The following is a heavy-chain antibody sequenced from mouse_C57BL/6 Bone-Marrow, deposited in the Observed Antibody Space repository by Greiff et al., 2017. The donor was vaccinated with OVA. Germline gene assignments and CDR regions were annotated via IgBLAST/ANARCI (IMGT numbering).Heavy chain of an antibody. V-gene: IGHV1-61*01. D-gene: IGHD1-1*01. CDR3: ARWGTTVVAHYARDY. CDR1: GYTFTSYW. CDR2: IYPSDSET. J-gene: IGHJ4*01. Sequence: QVQLQQPGAELVRPGSSVKLSCKASGYTFTSYWMDWVKQRPGQGLEWIGNIYPSDSETHYNQKFKDKATLTVDKSSSTAYMQLSSLTSEDSAVYYCARWGTTVVAHYARDYWGQGTSVTVSS.